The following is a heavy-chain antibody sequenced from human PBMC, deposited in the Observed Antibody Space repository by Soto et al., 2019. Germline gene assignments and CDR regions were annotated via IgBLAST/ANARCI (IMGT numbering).Heavy chain of an antibody. CDR1: GFTFSSYG. D-gene: IGHD6-13*01. Sequence: GGSLRLSCAASGFTFSSYGMHWVRQAPGKGLEWVAVISYDGSNKYYADSVKGRFTISRDNSKNTLYLQMNSLRAEDTAVYYCAKDSLPFIAAASVSMDVWGQGTTVTVSS. CDR3: AKDSLPFIAAASVSMDV. J-gene: IGHJ6*02. V-gene: IGHV3-30*18. CDR2: ISYDGSNK.